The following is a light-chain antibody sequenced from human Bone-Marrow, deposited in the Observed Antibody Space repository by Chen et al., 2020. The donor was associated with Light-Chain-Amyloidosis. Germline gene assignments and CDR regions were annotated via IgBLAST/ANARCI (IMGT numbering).Light chain of an antibody. CDR3: SSCTSSNTLV. J-gene: IGLJ1*01. Sequence: QSALTQPASVPGSPGQSITIPCTGTSSDVGGYNCVSWYHQHPAKAPKLMIYDVTNRPSAISNRFSGSKSGNTASLTISGLQAEDEADYYCSSCTSSNTLVFGSGTKVTVL. V-gene: IGLV2-14*03. CDR1: SSDVGGYNC. CDR2: DVT.